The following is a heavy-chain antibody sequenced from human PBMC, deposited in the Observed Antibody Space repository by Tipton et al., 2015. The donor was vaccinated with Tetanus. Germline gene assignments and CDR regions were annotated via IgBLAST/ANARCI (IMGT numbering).Heavy chain of an antibody. Sequence: TLSLTCTVSGGSISSYYWSWIRQPPGKGLEWIGYIYYSGSTNYNPSLKSRVTIPVATSKNQFSLKLSSVTAADTAVYYCARADYYDSSGYYLDYWGQGTLVTVSS. J-gene: IGHJ4*02. CDR3: ARADYYDSSGYYLDY. CDR2: IYYSGST. V-gene: IGHV4-59*01. D-gene: IGHD3-22*01. CDR1: GGSISSYY.